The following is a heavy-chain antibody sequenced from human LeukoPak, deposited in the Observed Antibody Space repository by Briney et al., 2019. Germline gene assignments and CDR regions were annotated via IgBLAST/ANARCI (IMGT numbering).Heavy chain of an antibody. D-gene: IGHD6-19*01. J-gene: IGHJ4*02. Sequence: ASVKVSCKASGYTFTSYGISWVRQAPGQGLEWMGWISAYNGNTNYAQKLQGRVTMTTDTSTSTAYMELRSLRSDDTAVYYCARVTESQYSSGWEGVDYWGQGTLVTVSS. CDR1: GYTFTSYG. CDR2: ISAYNGNT. V-gene: IGHV1-18*01. CDR3: ARVTESQYSSGWEGVDY.